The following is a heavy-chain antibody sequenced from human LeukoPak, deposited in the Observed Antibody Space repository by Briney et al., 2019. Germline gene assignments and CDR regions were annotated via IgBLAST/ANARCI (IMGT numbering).Heavy chain of an antibody. V-gene: IGHV1-18*04. CDR2: ISAYNGNT. D-gene: IGHD3-10*01. Sequence: GASVKVSCEASRYTFSGYYIHWVRQAPGQGLEWMGWISAYNGNTNYAQKLQGRVTMTTDTSTSTAYMELRSLRSDDTAVYYCARNRGGSGSYYFDYWGQGTLVTVSS. CDR1: RYTFSGYY. J-gene: IGHJ4*02. CDR3: ARNRGGSGSYYFDY.